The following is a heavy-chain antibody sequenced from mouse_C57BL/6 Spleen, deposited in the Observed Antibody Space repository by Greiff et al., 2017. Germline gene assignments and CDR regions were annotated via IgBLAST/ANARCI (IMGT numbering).Heavy chain of an antibody. CDR1: GYTFTSYW. V-gene: IGHV1-74*01. J-gene: IGHJ1*03. CDR2: IHPSDSDT. CDR3: AIKGYYYGSDWYFDV. Sequence: QVQLQQPGAELVKPGASVKVSCKASGYTFTSYWMHWVKQRPGQGLEWIGRIHPSDSDTNYNQKFKGKATLNLDKSSSTAYMQLSSLTSEDSAVYYCAIKGYYYGSDWYFDVWGTGTTVTVSS. D-gene: IGHD1-1*01.